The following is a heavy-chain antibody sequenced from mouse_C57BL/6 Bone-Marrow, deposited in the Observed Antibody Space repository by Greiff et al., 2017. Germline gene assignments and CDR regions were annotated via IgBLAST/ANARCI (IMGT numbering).Heavy chain of an antibody. J-gene: IGHJ1*03. CDR2: IYPRDGST. V-gene: IGHV1-85*01. D-gene: IGHD4-1*02. Sequence: VQLQQSGPELVKPGASVKLSCKASGYTFTSYDINWVKQRPGQGLEWIGWIYPRDGSTKYNEKFKGKATLTVDTASSTAYMELHSLTSEDSAVYFCASPTGTGYFDVWGTGTTVTVSS. CDR3: ASPTGTGYFDV. CDR1: GYTFTSYD.